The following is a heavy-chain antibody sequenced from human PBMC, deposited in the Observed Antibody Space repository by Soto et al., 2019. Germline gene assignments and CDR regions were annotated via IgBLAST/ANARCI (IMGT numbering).Heavy chain of an antibody. Sequence: GESLKISCKGSGYSFTSYWIGWVRQMPGKGLEWMGIIYPGDSDTRYSPSFQGQVTISADKSISTAYLQWSSLKASDTAMYYCARHSESYYYGSGSYRADAFDIWGQGTMVTVSS. CDR2: IYPGDSDT. V-gene: IGHV5-51*01. D-gene: IGHD3-10*01. CDR1: GYSFTSYW. CDR3: ARHSESYYYGSGSYRADAFDI. J-gene: IGHJ3*02.